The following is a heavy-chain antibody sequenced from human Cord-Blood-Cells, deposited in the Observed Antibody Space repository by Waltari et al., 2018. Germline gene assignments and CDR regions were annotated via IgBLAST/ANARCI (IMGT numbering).Heavy chain of an antibody. CDR1: GYSFTSYW. D-gene: IGHD3-10*01. CDR3: AGLSFGELYYFDY. V-gene: IGHV5-51*01. Sequence: EVQLVQSGAEVKKPGESLKISCKGSGYSFTSYWIGWVRPMPGKGLEWMGVIYPGDSDTRYSPSFQGQGTISADKSISTAYLQWSSLRASDTAMYYCAGLSFGELYYFDYWGQGTLVTVSS. CDR2: IYPGDSDT. J-gene: IGHJ4*02.